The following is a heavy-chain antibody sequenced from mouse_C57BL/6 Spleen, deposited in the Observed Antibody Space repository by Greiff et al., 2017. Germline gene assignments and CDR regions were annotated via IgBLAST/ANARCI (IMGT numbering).Heavy chain of an antibody. Sequence: EVMLVESGGGLVKPGGSLKLSCAASGFTFSDYGMHWVRQAPEKGLEWVAYISSGSSTIYYADTVKGRFTISRDNAKNTLFLQMTSLRSEDTAMYYCARLGGSSGRYFDVWGTGTTVTVSS. CDR1: GFTFSDYG. D-gene: IGHD1-1*01. CDR3: ARLGGSSGRYFDV. J-gene: IGHJ1*03. V-gene: IGHV5-17*01. CDR2: ISSGSSTI.